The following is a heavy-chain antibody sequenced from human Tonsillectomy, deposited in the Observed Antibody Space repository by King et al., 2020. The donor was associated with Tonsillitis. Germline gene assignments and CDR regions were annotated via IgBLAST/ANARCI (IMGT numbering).Heavy chain of an antibody. CDR3: AKDDYRSSWSSNYYFDY. J-gene: IGHJ4*02. Sequence: VQLVESGGGLVQPGGSLRLSCAASGFTFSSYGMSWVRQAPGKGLEWVSGTSGSGDNTYYADSVKGRFTISRDSSKNTLYLQMNSLRAEDTAVYYCAKDDYRSSWSSNYYFDYWGQGTLVLVSS. V-gene: IGHV3-23*04. CDR2: TSGSGDNT. CDR1: GFTFSSYG. D-gene: IGHD6-13*01.